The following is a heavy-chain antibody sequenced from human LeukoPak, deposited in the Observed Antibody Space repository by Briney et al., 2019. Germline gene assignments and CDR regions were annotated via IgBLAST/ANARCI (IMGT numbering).Heavy chain of an antibody. CDR1: GASISSNY. J-gene: IGHJ4*02. Sequence: SETLSLTCTVSGASISSNYWSWIRQPPGKGLEWIGYITNSGSTAYNSSLKSRVTISLDTFNNQFSLKLTSVTAADTAVYSCARNGGSWTFDHWGQGTLVTVSS. V-gene: IGHV4-59*08. D-gene: IGHD3/OR15-3a*01. CDR2: ITNSGST. CDR3: ARNGGSWTFDH.